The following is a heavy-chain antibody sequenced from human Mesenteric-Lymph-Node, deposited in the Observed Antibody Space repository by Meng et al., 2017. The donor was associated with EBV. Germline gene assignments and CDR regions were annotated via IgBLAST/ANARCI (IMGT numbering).Heavy chain of an antibody. CDR1: GGSLRSRCW. CDR2: IYHGWST. Sequence: HVPGPGPAPGSVSPSVSLALSLLLSGGSLRSRCWLSWVRQSAGKGLEWIGEIYHGWSTHYNPSLKSRVTMSVDKSQNQFSLKLTSVTAADRAIYFCARGEIVRGEWYFDLWGRGTLVTVSS. V-gene: IGHV4-4*02. D-gene: IGHD1-26*01. J-gene: IGHJ2*01. CDR3: ARGEIVRGEWYFDL.